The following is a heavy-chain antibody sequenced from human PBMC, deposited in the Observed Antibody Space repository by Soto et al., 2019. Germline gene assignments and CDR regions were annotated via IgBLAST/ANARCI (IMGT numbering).Heavy chain of an antibody. Sequence: QVQLQESGPGLVKPSETLSPTCTVSGGSIDGRNCAWIRQPPGKGLEWLGYVYYDGGSGYNPSVKSRLTLSMDTSKSQFSLQLRSVTAADTAVYYCVRQGIGNLHGLVDVWGRGTTVTVSS. J-gene: IGHJ6*02. V-gene: IGHV4-59*08. CDR1: GGSIDGRN. CDR2: VYYDGGS. CDR3: VRQGIGNLHGLVDV. D-gene: IGHD3-10*01.